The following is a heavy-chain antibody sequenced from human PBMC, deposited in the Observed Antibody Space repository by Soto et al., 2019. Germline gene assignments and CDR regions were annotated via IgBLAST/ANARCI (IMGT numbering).Heavy chain of an antibody. Sequence: PGGSLRLSCAASGFTFSSYAMHWVRQAPGKGLEWVAVISYDGSNKYYADSVKGRFTISRDNSKNTLYLQMNSLRAEDTAVYCGVGGYSGYDFGVWGQGTTVTVSS. CDR3: VGGYSGYDFGV. CDR2: ISYDGSNK. J-gene: IGHJ6*02. CDR1: GFTFSSYA. V-gene: IGHV3-30-3*01. D-gene: IGHD5-12*01.